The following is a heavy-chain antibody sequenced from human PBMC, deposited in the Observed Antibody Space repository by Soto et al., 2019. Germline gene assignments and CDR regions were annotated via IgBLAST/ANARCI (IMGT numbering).Heavy chain of an antibody. CDR1: GYTFTSYA. D-gene: IGHD3-10*01. CDR3: ARGEEVLGFGELRFDY. Sequence: QVQLVQSGAEVKKPGASVKVSCKASGYTFTSYAMHWVRQAPGQRLEWMGWINAGNGKTKYSQKFQGRVTITRDTSASTAYMELSSLRSEDTAVYYCARGEEVLGFGELRFDYWGQGTLVTVSS. CDR2: INAGNGKT. J-gene: IGHJ4*02. V-gene: IGHV1-3*01.